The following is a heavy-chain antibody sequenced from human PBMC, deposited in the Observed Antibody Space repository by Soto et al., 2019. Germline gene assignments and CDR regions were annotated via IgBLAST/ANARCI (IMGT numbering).Heavy chain of an antibody. J-gene: IGHJ4*02. V-gene: IGHV4-34*01. Sequence: QVQLQQWGAGLLKPSETLSLTCAVYGGSFSGYYWSWIRQPPGKGLEWIGEINHSGSTNYNPSLKSRVTISVDTSKDQFSLKLSSVTAADTAVYYCARGTILYRGYSYGNLDYWGQGTLVTVSS. CDR1: GGSFSGYY. CDR3: ARGTILYRGYSYGNLDY. D-gene: IGHD5-18*01. CDR2: INHSGST.